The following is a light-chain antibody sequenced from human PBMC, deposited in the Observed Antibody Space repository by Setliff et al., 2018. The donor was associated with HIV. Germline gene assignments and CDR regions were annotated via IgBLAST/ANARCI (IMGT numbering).Light chain of an antibody. V-gene: IGLV1-47*01. CDR2: RNN. CDR1: SSNIGSNY. Sequence: QSVLTQPPSVSGTPGQRVTISCSGSSSNIGSNYVYWYQQLPGTAPKLLIYRNNQRPSGVPDRFSGSKSGTSASLAISGLRSEDEADYYCAAWDDSLSGLYVFGPGTKVTV. J-gene: IGLJ1*01. CDR3: AAWDDSLSGLYV.